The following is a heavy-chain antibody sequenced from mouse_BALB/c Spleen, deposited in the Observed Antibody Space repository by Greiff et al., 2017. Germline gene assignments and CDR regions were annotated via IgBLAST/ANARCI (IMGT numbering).Heavy chain of an antibody. J-gene: IGHJ3*01. CDR2: ISYSGST. V-gene: IGHV3-8*02. CDR3: ARSPGGPAWFAY. D-gene: IGHD4-1*01. Sequence: EVQLQESGPSLVKPSQTLSLTCSVTGDSITSGYWNWIRKFPGNKLEYMGYISYSGSTYYNPSLKSRISITRDTSKNQFFLQLNSVTTEDTATYYCARSPGGPAWFAYWGQGTLVTVSA. CDR1: GDSITSGY.